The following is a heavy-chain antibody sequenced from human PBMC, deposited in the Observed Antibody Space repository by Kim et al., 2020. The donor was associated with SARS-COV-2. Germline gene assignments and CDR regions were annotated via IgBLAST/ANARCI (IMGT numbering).Heavy chain of an antibody. Sequence: YPTAHDRSGKGRFTVSRDHSKNSLSLQMDSLKPEDTAMYYCVKGHRVLDSWGQGTLVTVSS. J-gene: IGHJ4*02. CDR2: YPT. CDR3: VKGHRVLDS. V-gene: IGHV3-72*01.